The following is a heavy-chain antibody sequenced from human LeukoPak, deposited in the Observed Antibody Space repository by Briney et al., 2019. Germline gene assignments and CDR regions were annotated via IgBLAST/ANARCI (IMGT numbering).Heavy chain of an antibody. Sequence: GGSLRLSCAASGFTFSSYSMNWVRQAPGKGQEWVSYISSSSSTIQYADSVKGRFTISRDNAKDSLYLQMNSLRAEDTAVYFCARSVFQGAFDIWGQGTLVTVSS. V-gene: IGHV3-48*01. CDR1: GFTFSSYS. CDR2: ISSSSSTI. CDR3: ARSVFQGAFDI. D-gene: IGHD5/OR15-5a*01. J-gene: IGHJ3*02.